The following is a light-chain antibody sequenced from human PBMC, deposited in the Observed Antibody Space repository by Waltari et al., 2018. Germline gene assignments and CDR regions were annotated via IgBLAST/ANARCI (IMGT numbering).Light chain of an antibody. J-gene: IGKJ1*01. CDR1: QSVTNS. CDR3: QQRSNWPRT. Sequence: EIVLTQSPDTLSLSQGERATLSCRASQSVTNSLAWYKQKPGQAPRLLIYSASNRATGVPARFSGSGSGTDFTLTISSLEPEDFAVYYCQQRSNWPRTFGQGTKVEIK. V-gene: IGKV3-11*01. CDR2: SAS.